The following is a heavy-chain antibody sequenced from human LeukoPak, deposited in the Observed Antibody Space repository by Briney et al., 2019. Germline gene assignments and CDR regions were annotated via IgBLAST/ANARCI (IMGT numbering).Heavy chain of an antibody. J-gene: IGHJ6*03. CDR3: SRLSSDYYETSNYFYYMDV. D-gene: IGHD3-22*01. Sequence: PSDTLSLTCSLSGGSIGVYYWTWARHPPGEGLEWSGYISYTGSTSYYPSLKSRVTISIDTYRKKFSLELTSVTAAHTAVYYCSRLSSDYYETSNYFYYMDVWGKGTTVTVSS. CDR1: GGSIGVYY. V-gene: IGHV4-59*08. CDR2: ISYTGST.